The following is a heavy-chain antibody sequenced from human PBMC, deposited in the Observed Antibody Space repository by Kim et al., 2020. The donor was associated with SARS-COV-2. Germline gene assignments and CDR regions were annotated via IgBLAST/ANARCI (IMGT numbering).Heavy chain of an antibody. J-gene: IGHJ4*02. Sequence: THYAQKFQSRVTMTRDMSISTVYMELTSLRSDDTAVFYCTGQITGTSFEYWGQGTLVTVS. D-gene: IGHD1-1*01. V-gene: IGHV1-2*02. CDR3: TGQITGTSFEY. CDR2: T.